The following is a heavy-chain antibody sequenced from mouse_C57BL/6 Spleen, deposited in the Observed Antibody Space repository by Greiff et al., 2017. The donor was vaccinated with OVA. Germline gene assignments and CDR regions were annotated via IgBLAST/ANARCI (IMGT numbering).Heavy chain of an antibody. J-gene: IGHJ1*03. V-gene: IGHV5-17*01. D-gene: IGHD2-3*01. CDR3: ARMVTTYFDV. CDR1: GFTFSDYG. Sequence: EVNVVESGGGLVKPGGSLKLSCAASGFTFSDYGMHWVRQAPEKGLEWVAYISSGSSTIYYADTVKGRFTISRDNAKNTLFLQMTSLRSEDTAMYYCARMVTTYFDVWGTGTTVTVSS. CDR2: ISSGSSTI.